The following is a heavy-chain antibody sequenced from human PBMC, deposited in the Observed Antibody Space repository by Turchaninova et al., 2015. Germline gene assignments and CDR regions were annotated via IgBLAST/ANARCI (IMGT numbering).Heavy chain of an antibody. Sequence: QVQLQESGPGLVKPSETLSLTCTVSGGSISSFYWSWIRQPPGKGLEWIGYIYYSGSTNYNPSLKSRVTISVDTSKKQFSLKRTSVTAADTAVYYCGIHDSRTSKLFDPWGQGTLVTVSS. V-gene: IGHV4-59*08. J-gene: IGHJ5*02. CDR1: GGSISSFY. CDR2: IYYSGST. D-gene: IGHD6-13*01. CDR3: GIHDSRTSKLFDP.